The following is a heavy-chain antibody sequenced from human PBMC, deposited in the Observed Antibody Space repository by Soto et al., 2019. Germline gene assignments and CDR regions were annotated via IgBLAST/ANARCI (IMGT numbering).Heavy chain of an antibody. CDR2: IIPIFGTA. Sequence: QVQLVQSGAEVKKPGSSVKVSCKASGGTFSSYAISWVRQAPGQGLEWMGGIIPIFGTANYAQKFQGRVTIPADESTSTAYRELDSLRSEDTAVYYCARGGKGGVLLWFGEVGVLDYWGQGTLVTVSS. CDR3: ARGGKGGVLLWFGEVGVLDY. D-gene: IGHD3-10*01. V-gene: IGHV1-69*01. J-gene: IGHJ4*02. CDR1: GGTFSSYA.